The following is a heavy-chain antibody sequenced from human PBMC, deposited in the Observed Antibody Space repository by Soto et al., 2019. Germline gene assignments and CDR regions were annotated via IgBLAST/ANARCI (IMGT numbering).Heavy chain of an antibody. Sequence: QVQLVESGGGVVQPGRSLRLSCAASGFTFSNFGMHWVRQAPGKGLEWVALISYDGSNKYYADSVKGRFTISRDSTKNTLSLKINSLRAEASAVYYCAKDLHSSGWAAYNFDYWGQGTLVTVSS. D-gene: IGHD6-25*01. CDR3: AKDLHSSGWAAYNFDY. J-gene: IGHJ4*02. CDR2: ISYDGSNK. CDR1: GFTFSNFG. V-gene: IGHV3-30*18.